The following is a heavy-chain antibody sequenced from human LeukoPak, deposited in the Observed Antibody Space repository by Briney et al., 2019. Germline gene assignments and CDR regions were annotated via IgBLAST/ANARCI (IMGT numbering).Heavy chain of an antibody. CDR1: GTSISSHY. CDR2: IYSGGST. V-gene: IGHV4-59*11. D-gene: IGHD6-13*01. CDR3: ATRPGGSTWYGVFDY. Sequence: PSETLSLTCTFSGTSISSHYWSWIRQPPGKGMEWIGYIYSGGSTNYNPSLKSRVTMSVDTSKNQFSLTLTSVTAADTALYFCATRPGGSTWYGVFDYWGPGTLVTVS. J-gene: IGHJ4*02.